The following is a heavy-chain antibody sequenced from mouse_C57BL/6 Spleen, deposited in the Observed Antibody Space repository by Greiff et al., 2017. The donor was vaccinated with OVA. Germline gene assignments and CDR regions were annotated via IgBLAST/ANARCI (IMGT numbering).Heavy chain of an antibody. CDR2: IYPGDGDT. J-gene: IGHJ3*01. D-gene: IGHD3-2*02. Sequence: VQLQESGAELVKPGASVKISCKASGYAFSSYWMNWVKQRPGKGLEWIGQIYPGDGDTNYNGKFKGKATLTADKSSSTAYMQLSSLTSEDSAVYFCAREETAQATAWFAYWGQGTLVTVSA. CDR1: GYAFSSYW. V-gene: IGHV1-80*01. CDR3: AREETAQATAWFAY.